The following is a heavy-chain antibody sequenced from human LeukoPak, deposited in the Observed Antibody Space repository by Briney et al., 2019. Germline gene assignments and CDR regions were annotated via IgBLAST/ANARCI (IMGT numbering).Heavy chain of an antibody. J-gene: IGHJ4*02. D-gene: IGHD3-22*01. CDR3: ATHHYDSTGYYSPDQ. CDR2: ISSDGSNK. Sequence: GGSLRLSCAASGFTFSNYAMHWVRQAPGKGLEWVALISSDGSNKYYVDSVKGRFTIFRDNSKNTLYLQMSSLRAEDTAVYYCATHHYDSTGYYSPDQWGQGTLVTVSS. CDR1: GFTFSNYA. V-gene: IGHV3-30-3*01.